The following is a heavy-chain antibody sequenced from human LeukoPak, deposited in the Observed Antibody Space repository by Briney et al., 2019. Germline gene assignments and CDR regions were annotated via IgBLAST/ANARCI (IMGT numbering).Heavy chain of an antibody. CDR1: SGSINNQY. CDR3: ARDQVGYGLDY. D-gene: IGHD5-18*01. V-gene: IGHV4-59*11. Sequence: SETLSLTCVVSSGSINNQYWTWIRQPPGKGLEWLGYIYDTGNTNYNPSLKSRVNISIDTSKNQFSLKLTSVTAADTAVYYCARDQVGYGLDYWGQGTLVTVSS. CDR2: IYDTGNT. J-gene: IGHJ4*02.